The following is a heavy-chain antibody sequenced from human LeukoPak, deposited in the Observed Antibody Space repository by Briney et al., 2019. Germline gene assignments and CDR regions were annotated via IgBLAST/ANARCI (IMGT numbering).Heavy chain of an antibody. Sequence: PSETLSLTCTVSGGSISSYYWSWIRQPPGKGLEWIGYIYYSGSTNYNPSLKSRVTISVDTSKNQFSLKLSSVTAADTAVYYCARRGRDGYNPHYYYYYGMDVWGQGTTVTVSS. D-gene: IGHD5-24*01. J-gene: IGHJ6*02. CDR3: ARRGRDGYNPHYYYYYGMDV. CDR2: IYYSGST. CDR1: GGSISSYY. V-gene: IGHV4-59*01.